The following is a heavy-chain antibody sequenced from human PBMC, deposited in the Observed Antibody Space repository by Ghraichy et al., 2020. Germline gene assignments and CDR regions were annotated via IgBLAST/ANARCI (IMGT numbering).Heavy chain of an antibody. CDR1: GGSISSYY. J-gene: IGHJ4*02. CDR2: IYTSGST. D-gene: IGHD5-24*01. CDR3: ARQGEMATIPLFDY. Sequence: SETLSLTCTVSGGSISSYYWSWIRQPPGKGLEWIGYIYTSGSTNYNPSLKSRVTISVDTSKNQFSLKLSSVTAADTAVYYCARQGEMATIPLFDYWGQGTLVTVSS. V-gene: IGHV4-4*09.